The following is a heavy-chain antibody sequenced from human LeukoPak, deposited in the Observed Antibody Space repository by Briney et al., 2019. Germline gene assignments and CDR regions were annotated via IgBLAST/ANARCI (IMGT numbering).Heavy chain of an antibody. CDR2: RYYSGST. CDR3: ARVRGDFETD. J-gene: IGHJ1*01. V-gene: IGHV4-59*01. Sequence: PLETLSLTCSVSGGSISSYYWTWIRQPPGKGLEWIGYRYYSGSTTYNPSLKSRVTISVDTSKSQFSLKLISVTAADTAIYYCARVRGDFETDWGQGTLVTVSS. CDR1: GGSISSYY. D-gene: IGHD3-16*01.